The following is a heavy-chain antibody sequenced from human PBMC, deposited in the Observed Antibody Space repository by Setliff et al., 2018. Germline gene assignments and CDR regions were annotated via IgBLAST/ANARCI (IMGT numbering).Heavy chain of an antibody. Sequence: GASVKVSCKTSGYAFTDNYIHWVRQAPGQGLEWMGWINPKTGGTNLAQKFRGWVSMTRDTSITTAYMELSRLTSDDMAVYFCARSDHLVVDGFDVWGQGTMVTVSS. V-gene: IGHV1-2*04. J-gene: IGHJ3*01. D-gene: IGHD3-16*01. CDR2: INPKTGGT. CDR1: GYAFTDNY. CDR3: ARSDHLVVDGFDV.